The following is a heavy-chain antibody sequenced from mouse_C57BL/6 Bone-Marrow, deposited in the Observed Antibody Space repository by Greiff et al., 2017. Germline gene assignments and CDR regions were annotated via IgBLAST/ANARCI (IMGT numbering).Heavy chain of an antibody. CDR1: GFTFSSYT. CDR3: ASSYYCNYDPTWFAY. D-gene: IGHD2-10*01. Sequence: EVKLVESGGGLVKPGGSLKLSCAASGFTFSSYTMSWVRQTPEKRLEWVAPISGGGGNTYYPDSVKGRFTISREHAKNTLYLQMSSLRSEDTAVSYCASSYYCNYDPTWFAYWGQGTLVTVSA. V-gene: IGHV5-9*04. CDR2: ISGGGGNT. J-gene: IGHJ3*01.